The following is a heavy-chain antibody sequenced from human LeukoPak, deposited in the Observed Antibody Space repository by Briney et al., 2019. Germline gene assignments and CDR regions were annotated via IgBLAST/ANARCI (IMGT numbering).Heavy chain of an antibody. Sequence: SETLSLTCTVSGGSISSSSHYWGWIRQPPGKGLEWIGSIYYSGSTYYNPSLKSRVTISVDTSKNQFSLKLSSVTAADTAVYYCASLYGDYDGYWGQGTLVTVSS. CDR3: ASLYGDYDGY. J-gene: IGHJ4*02. V-gene: IGHV4-39*01. D-gene: IGHD4-17*01. CDR1: GGSISSSSHY. CDR2: IYYSGST.